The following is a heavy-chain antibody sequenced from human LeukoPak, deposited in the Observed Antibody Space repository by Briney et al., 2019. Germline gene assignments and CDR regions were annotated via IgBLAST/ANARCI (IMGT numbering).Heavy chain of an antibody. CDR1: GFTFSSFA. CDR3: AKVRFDSRGYYYTYYYYGMDV. Sequence: GGSLRLSCAASGFTFSSFAMIWVRQAPGKGLEWVSGISGSGGVTYYADSVKGRFTVSRDNSKSTLYLQMSSLRAEDTAVYFCAKVRFDSRGYYYTYYYYGMDVWGQGTTVTVSS. V-gene: IGHV3-23*01. CDR2: ISGSGGVT. D-gene: IGHD3-22*01. J-gene: IGHJ6*02.